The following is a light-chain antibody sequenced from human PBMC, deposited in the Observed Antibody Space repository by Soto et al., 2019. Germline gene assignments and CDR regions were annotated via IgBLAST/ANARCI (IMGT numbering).Light chain of an antibody. CDR3: SSYTSSSTYV. J-gene: IGLJ1*01. Sequence: QSLLTQPPSLSASPGQSITISCTGTNCDVGGYNHVSWYQQHPSKAPKLMIYEVSNRPSAVSNRFSGSKSSNTASLTISGLQAEDENDYYCSSYTSSSTYVFGTGTKVTVL. CDR1: NCDVGGYNH. V-gene: IGLV2-14*01. CDR2: EVS.